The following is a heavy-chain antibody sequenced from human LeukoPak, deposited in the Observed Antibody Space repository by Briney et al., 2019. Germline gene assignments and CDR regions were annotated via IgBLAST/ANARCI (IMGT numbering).Heavy chain of an antibody. D-gene: IGHD2-2*02. J-gene: IGHJ4*02. CDR3: ARGIYTSSPRNPKNFFDY. CDR1: GFTFSSYS. CDR2: ISSSSSYI. Sequence: PGGSLRLSCAASGFTFSSYSMNWVRQAPGKGLEWVSYISSSSSYIYYADSMKGRFTISRDNAKNSLYLQMNSLRAEDTAVYFCARGIYTSSPRNPKNFFDYWGQGTLVTVS. V-gene: IGHV3-21*05.